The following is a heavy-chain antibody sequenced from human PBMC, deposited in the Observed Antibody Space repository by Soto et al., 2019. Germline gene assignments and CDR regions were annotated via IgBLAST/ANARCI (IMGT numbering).Heavy chain of an antibody. CDR3: AISRILKKYSGYDSFAFDI. V-gene: IGHV1-18*01. J-gene: IGHJ3*02. CDR1: GYTFTSYG. Sequence: ASVKVSCKASGYTFTSYGIGWVRQAPGQGLEWMGWISAYNGNTNYAQKLQGRVTMTTDTSTSTAYMELRSLRSDDTAVYYCAISRILKKYSGYDSFAFDIWGQGTMVTVSS. CDR2: ISAYNGNT. D-gene: IGHD5-12*01.